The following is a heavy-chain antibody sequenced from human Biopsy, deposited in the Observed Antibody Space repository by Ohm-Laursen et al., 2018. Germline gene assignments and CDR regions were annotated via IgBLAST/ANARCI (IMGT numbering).Heavy chain of an antibody. CDR2: IFYSANT. CDR3: ARHPTGFWFDP. CDR1: GVSINGGRYY. V-gene: IGHV4-31*03. Sequence: TLSLTCTVSGVSINGGRYYWNWIRHHPGKGLEWIGNIFYSANTYYNPSLKSRVTISVDTSKNQSSLNLTSVTAADTAVYYCARHPTGFWFDPWGQGTLVIVSS. J-gene: IGHJ5*02.